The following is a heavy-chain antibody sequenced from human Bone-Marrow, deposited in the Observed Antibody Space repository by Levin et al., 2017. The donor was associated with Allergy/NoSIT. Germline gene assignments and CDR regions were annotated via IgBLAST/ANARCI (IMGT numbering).Heavy chain of an antibody. D-gene: IGHD6-25*01. Sequence: PSETLSLTCTVSGDSITNFYWTWIRQPPGKGLEWITSIYYTGSANSNPSLKSRVTISVDTSKNQFSLKLSSVTAADTAIYYCARDTRSGWDNDWFDPWGQGTLVTVSS. CDR3: ARDTRSGWDNDWFDP. J-gene: IGHJ5*02. V-gene: IGHV4-59*01. CDR2: IYYTGSA. CDR1: GDSITNFY.